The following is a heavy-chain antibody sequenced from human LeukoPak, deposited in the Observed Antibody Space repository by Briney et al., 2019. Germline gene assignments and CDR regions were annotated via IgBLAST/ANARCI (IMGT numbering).Heavy chain of an antibody. CDR1: GFTVSSNY. CDR2: IYSGGST. CDR3: ASHYLYYYDSSGYFSY. V-gene: IGHV3-53*01. J-gene: IGHJ4*02. D-gene: IGHD3-22*01. Sequence: PGGSLRLSCAASGFTVSSNYMSWVRQAPGKGLEWVSVIYSGGSTYYSDSVKGRFTISRDNYKNTLYLQMNSLRAEDTAVYYCASHYLYYYDSSGYFSYWGQGTLVTVSS.